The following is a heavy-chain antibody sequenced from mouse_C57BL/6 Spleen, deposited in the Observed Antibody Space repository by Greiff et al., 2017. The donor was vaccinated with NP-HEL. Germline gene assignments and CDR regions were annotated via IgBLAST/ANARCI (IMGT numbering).Heavy chain of an antibody. CDR3: TRSGTWNFAY. J-gene: IGHJ3*01. Sequence: QVQLQQSGAELVRPGASVTLSCKASGYTFTDYEMHWVKQTPVHGLEWIGAIDPETGGTAYNQKFKGKAILTADKSSSTAYMELRCLKSEDSAVYYCTRSGTWNFAYWGQGTLVTVSA. CDR1: GYTFTDYE. CDR2: IDPETGGT. D-gene: IGHD4-1*01. V-gene: IGHV1-15*01.